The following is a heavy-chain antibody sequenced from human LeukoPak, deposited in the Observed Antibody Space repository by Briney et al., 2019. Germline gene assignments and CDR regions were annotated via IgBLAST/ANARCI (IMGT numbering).Heavy chain of an antibody. D-gene: IGHD3-22*01. CDR2: VSYSGST. V-gene: IGHV4-59*08. CDR3: AKRNYFDTSIQGY. CDR1: GASISSYY. J-gene: IGHJ4*02. Sequence: SETLSLTCTVSGASISSYYWSWIRQPPGKGLEWIGYVSYSGSTDYNPSLKSRVTISIDTSKNQFSLSLSSVTAADTAIYYCAKRNYFDTSIQGYWGQGTLVTVSS.